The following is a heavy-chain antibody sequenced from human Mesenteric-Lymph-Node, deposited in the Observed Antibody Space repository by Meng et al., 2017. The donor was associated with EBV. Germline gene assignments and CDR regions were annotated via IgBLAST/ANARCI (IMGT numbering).Heavy chain of an antibody. Sequence: QVQLQEAGPGLVKPSETLSLTCSVSGGSVSSGSYYWSWIRQPPGKGLEWIGYIYRTGSTDYNHSLNSRVSISIDTSKNQFSLRLTSVTAADTAVYYCARDSGITVTNSFDYWGQGALVTVSS. CDR2: IYRTGST. D-gene: IGHD1-20*01. CDR1: GGSVSSGSYY. J-gene: IGHJ4*02. V-gene: IGHV4-61*01. CDR3: ARDSGITVTNSFDY.